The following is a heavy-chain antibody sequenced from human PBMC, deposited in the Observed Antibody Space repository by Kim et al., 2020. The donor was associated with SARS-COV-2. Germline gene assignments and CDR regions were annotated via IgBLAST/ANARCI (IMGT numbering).Heavy chain of an antibody. CDR2: ISGDGGST. CDR3: AKDERISYSSSWGGGMDV. V-gene: IGHV3-43*02. Sequence: GGSLRLSCAASGFTFDDYAMHWVRQAPGKGLEWVSLISGDGGSTYYADSVKGRFTISRDNSKNSLYLQMNSLRTEDTALYYCAKDERISYSSSWGGGMDVWGQGTTVTVSS. D-gene: IGHD6-6*01. CDR1: GFTFDDYA. J-gene: IGHJ6*02.